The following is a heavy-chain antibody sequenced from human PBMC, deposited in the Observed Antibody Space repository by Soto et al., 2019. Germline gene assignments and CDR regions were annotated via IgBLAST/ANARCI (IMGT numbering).Heavy chain of an antibody. Sequence: ASVKVSCKASGGTFSSYAISWVRQAPGQGLEWMGGIIPIFGTANYAQKFQGRVTITADESTSTAYMELSSLRSEDTAVYYCARAGDFWSGYQDWGQGTLVTVSS. J-gene: IGHJ4*02. V-gene: IGHV1-69*13. CDR3: ARAGDFWSGYQD. D-gene: IGHD3-3*01. CDR1: GGTFSSYA. CDR2: IIPIFGTA.